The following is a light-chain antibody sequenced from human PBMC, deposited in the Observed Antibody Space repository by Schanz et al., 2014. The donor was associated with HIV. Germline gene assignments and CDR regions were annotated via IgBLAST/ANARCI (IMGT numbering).Light chain of an antibody. CDR2: KAS. V-gene: IGKV1-5*03. CDR1: QRISSW. CDR3: QQYGNLPIT. Sequence: DIQMTQSPSTLSASVGDRVTITCRASQRISSWLAWYQQKPGKAPKLLIYKASSLESGVPSRFSGSASGTDFSFTITSLQPEDIASYYCQQYGNLPITFGQGTRLEI. J-gene: IGKJ5*01.